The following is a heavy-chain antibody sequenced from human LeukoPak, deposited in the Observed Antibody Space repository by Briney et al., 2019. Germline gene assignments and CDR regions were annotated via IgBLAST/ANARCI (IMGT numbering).Heavy chain of an antibody. V-gene: IGHV1-8*03. J-gene: IGHJ1*01. CDR1: GYTFTNYD. D-gene: IGHD2-8*01. Sequence: ASVKVSCKASGYTFTNYDINWVRQPTGQGLEWMGWMNPNSGDTAYAQNFQGRVSITRDTSLTTTYMDLSSLRSEDTAVYYCASANFQHWGQGTLVTVSS. CDR2: MNPNSGDT. CDR3: ASANFQH.